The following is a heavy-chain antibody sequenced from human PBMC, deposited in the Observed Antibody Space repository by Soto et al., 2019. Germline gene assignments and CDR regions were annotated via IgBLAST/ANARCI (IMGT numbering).Heavy chain of an antibody. J-gene: IGHJ4*02. V-gene: IGHV3-30-3*01. CDR1: GFTFSTSA. CDR2: ISYGGNTE. Sequence: QVQVVESGGGVVQPGGSLRLSCAASGFTFSTSAMHWVRQAPGKGLEWMAAISYGGNTEYYADSVKGRFTVSRDISESTLYLQMYGLRTVDSAVYYCVREEFAAGCGHSGCWGQGTLVSVSS. CDR3: VREEFAAGCGHSGC. D-gene: IGHD6-13*01.